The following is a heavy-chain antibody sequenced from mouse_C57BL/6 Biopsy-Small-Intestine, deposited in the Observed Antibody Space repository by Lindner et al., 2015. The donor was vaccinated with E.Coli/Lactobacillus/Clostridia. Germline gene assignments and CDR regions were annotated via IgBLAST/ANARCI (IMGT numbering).Heavy chain of an antibody. CDR1: GYTFTSYF. CDR3: ARYDLYAMDY. D-gene: IGHD2-12*01. V-gene: IGHV1-14*01. Sequence: VQLQESGPELVKPGASVKMSCKASGYTFTSYFMHWVKQKPGQGLEWIGYINPYNDGTQYNEKFNGKATLTSDKSSSTAYMELSSLTSEDSAVYYCARYDLYAMDYWGQGTSVTVSS. J-gene: IGHJ4*01. CDR2: INPYNDGT.